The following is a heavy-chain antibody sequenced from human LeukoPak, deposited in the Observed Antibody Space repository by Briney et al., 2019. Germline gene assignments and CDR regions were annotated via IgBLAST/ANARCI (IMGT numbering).Heavy chain of an antibody. D-gene: IGHD6-13*01. J-gene: IGHJ4*02. Sequence: GGSLRLSCAASGFTFSSYSMNWVRQAPGKGLEWVSSISSSSSYIYYVDSVKGRFTISRDNAKNSLYLQMNSLRAEDTAVYYCARDRYSSSWYADYWGQGTLVTVSS. V-gene: IGHV3-21*01. CDR2: ISSSSSYI. CDR3: ARDRYSSSWYADY. CDR1: GFTFSSYS.